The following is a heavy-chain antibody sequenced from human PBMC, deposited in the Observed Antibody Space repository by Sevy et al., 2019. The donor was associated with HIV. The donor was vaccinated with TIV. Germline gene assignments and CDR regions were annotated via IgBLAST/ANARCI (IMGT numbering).Heavy chain of an antibody. V-gene: IGHV3-23*01. CDR1: GFTFSSYA. Sequence: GGSLRLSCVTSGFTFSSYAMSWVRQTPGKGLEWASAIGGSADYTYYADSVKGRFTISRDNSKNTLYLQMNGLRVEDTAVYYSAKEVSEHSYSDYWGQGTLVTVSS. J-gene: IGHJ4*02. D-gene: IGHD3-10*01. CDR2: IGGSADYT. CDR3: AKEVSEHSYSDY.